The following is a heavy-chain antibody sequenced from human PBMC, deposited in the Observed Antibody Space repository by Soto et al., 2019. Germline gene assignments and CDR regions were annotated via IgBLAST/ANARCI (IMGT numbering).Heavy chain of an antibody. Sequence: QVQLVESGGGVVQPGRSLRLSCAASGFSFSNYAMHWVRQAPGKGLEWVAFISYDGSNTYDADSVKGRFTISRDNSKNTLYLQMNSLRAEDTAVYYCARDEGQWVPDYWGQGTLVTVSS. CDR3: ARDEGQWVPDY. CDR1: GFSFSNYA. J-gene: IGHJ4*02. V-gene: IGHV3-30-3*01. CDR2: ISYDGSNT. D-gene: IGHD6-19*01.